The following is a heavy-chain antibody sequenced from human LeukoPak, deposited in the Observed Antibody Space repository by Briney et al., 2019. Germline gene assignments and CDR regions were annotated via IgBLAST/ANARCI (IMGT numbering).Heavy chain of an antibody. J-gene: IGHJ6*03. CDR1: GGSFSGYY. Sequence: SETLSLTCAVYGGSFSGYYWSWIRQPPGKGLEWIGEINHSGSTNYNPSLKSRVTISVDTSKNQFSLKLSSVTAADTAVYYCARGRYRYSSGWYSSTYYYYYMDVWGKGPRSPSP. D-gene: IGHD6-19*01. V-gene: IGHV4-34*01. CDR3: ARGRYRYSSGWYSSTYYYYYMDV. CDR2: INHSGST.